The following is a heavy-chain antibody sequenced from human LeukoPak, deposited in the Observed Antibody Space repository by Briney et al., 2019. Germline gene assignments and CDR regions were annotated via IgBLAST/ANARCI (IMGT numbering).Heavy chain of an antibody. D-gene: IGHD3-10*01. Sequence: SETLSLTCTVSGGPITGSNYYWGWIRQPPGKGLEWIGSIYYGGSTYYNPSLKTRVTISLDTSKNQSSLKLNSVTAADTAVYFCARRENYSGSGSYSLGLDYWGQGALVTVSS. CDR2: IYYGGST. J-gene: IGHJ4*02. CDR3: ARRENYSGSGSYSLGLDY. CDR1: GGPITGSNYY. V-gene: IGHV4-39*01.